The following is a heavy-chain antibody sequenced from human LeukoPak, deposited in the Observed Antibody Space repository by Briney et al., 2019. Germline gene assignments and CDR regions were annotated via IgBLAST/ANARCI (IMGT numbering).Heavy chain of an antibody. V-gene: IGHV4-59*01. CDR2: IYYSGST. Sequence: SETLSLTCAVYGGSFSGYYWSWIRQPPGKGLEWIGYIYYSGSTNYNPSLKSRVTISVDTSKNQFSLKLSSVTAADTAVYYCARGAIAAATPWGQGTLVTVSS. CDR3: ARGAIAAATP. J-gene: IGHJ5*02. CDR1: GGSFSGYY. D-gene: IGHD6-13*01.